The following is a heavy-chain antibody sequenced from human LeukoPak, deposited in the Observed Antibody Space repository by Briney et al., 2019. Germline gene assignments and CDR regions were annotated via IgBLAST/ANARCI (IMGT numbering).Heavy chain of an antibody. J-gene: IGHJ6*03. Sequence: GGSLRLSCAASGFTFSSYGMHWVRQAPGKGLEWVAVIWYGGSNKYYGDSVKGRFTISRDNSKNTLYLQMNSLRAEDTAVYYCAKGPYSSSSGGAQGFYYYYYYMDVWGKGTTVTVSS. CDR2: IWYGGSNK. CDR1: GFTFSSYG. D-gene: IGHD6-6*01. CDR3: AKGPYSSSSGGAQGFYYYYYYMDV. V-gene: IGHV3-30*02.